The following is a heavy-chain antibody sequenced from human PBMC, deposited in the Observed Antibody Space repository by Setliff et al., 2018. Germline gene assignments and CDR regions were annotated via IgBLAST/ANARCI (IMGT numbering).Heavy chain of an antibody. J-gene: IGHJ3*01. V-gene: IGHV1-18*01. Sequence: GASVKVSCKASGYTLSDSILSWVRQAPGQGLEWVGWISAYNGKTYFAQKFQDRITLTTDTSTNTGYLELRGLRSDDTAVYYCAISTLSICSGGSCPNVFDVWGPGTLVTVSS. CDR3: AISTLSICSGGSCPNVFDV. CDR1: GYTLSDSI. D-gene: IGHD2-15*01. CDR2: ISAYNGKT.